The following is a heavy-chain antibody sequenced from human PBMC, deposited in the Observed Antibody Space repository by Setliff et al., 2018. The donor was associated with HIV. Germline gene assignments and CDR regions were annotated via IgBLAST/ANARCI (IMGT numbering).Heavy chain of an antibody. V-gene: IGHV1-3*01. Sequence: ASVKVSCKASGYTFTSYAMHWVRQAPGQRLEWMGWINAGNGNTKYSQKFQGRVTITRNTSISTAYMELSSLRSDDTAIYYCAKPFGSDGSRQLDSWGQGTLVTVSS. J-gene: IGHJ4*02. CDR3: AKPFGSDGSRQLDS. CDR1: GYTFTSYA. D-gene: IGHD2-15*01. CDR2: INAGNGNT.